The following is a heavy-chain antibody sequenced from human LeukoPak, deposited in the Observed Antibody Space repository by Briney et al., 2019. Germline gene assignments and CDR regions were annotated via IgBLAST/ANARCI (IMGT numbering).Heavy chain of an antibody. J-gene: IGHJ4*02. Sequence: GGSLRLSCAASEFTFSTYVMSWVRQAPGRGLEWVSAIAGDSGSTYHADSVKGRFTISRDNSKNTLYLQMNSLRAEDTAVYYCARDRSSRLPSDFDYWGQGTLVTVSS. V-gene: IGHV3-23*01. CDR1: EFTFSTYV. D-gene: IGHD2-2*01. CDR2: IAGDSGST. CDR3: ARDRSSRLPSDFDY.